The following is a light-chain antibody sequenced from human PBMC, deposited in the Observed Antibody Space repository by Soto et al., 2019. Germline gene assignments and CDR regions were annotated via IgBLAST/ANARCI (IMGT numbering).Light chain of an antibody. V-gene: IGKV1-8*01. Sequence: AIRMTQSPSSFSASTGDRVTITCRASPGISSYLAWYQQKPGKAPKLLIYAASTLQSGVPSRFSGSGSGTDFTLTISCLQSEDFSTYYCQQYYSYPQTFGQGTKVDIK. CDR2: AAS. CDR3: QQYYSYPQT. J-gene: IGKJ1*01. CDR1: PGISSY.